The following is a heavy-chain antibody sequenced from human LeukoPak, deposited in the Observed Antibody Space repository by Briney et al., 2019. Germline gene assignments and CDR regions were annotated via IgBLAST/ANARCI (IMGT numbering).Heavy chain of an antibody. Sequence: PSETLSLTCAVSGGSLSSGGYYWSWIRQHPGKGLVWIGYIYYSGSAYYNPSLKSRVTTSLDTSKNQFSLKLSSVTAADTAVYYCARTHSSGYYQGTFDIWGQGTMVTVSS. D-gene: IGHD3-22*01. V-gene: IGHV4-31*11. CDR1: GGSLSSGGYY. CDR3: ARTHSSGYYQGTFDI. J-gene: IGHJ3*02. CDR2: IYYSGSA.